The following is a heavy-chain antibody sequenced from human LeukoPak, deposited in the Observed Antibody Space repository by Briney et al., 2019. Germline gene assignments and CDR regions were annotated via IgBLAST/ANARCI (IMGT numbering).Heavy chain of an antibody. CDR2: IYYSGST. V-gene: IGHV4-61*01. D-gene: IGHD3-10*01. J-gene: IGHJ6*03. CDR3: ATGYGSGTLRDRYYYMDV. CDR1: GGSISISSYY. Sequence: SETLSLTCTVSGGSISISSYYWSRIRQPPGKGPEWIGYIYYSGSTNYNPSLKSRVTISVDTSKNQFSLKLSSVTAADTAVYYCATGYGSGTLRDRYYYMDVWGKGTTVTVSS.